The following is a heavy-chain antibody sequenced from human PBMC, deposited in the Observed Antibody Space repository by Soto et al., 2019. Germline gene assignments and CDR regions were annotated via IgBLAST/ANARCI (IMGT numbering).Heavy chain of an antibody. CDR2: ISGIGTNT. V-gene: IGHV3-23*01. CDR1: GFTFSNYL. CDR3: AKVPLSLKFYDY. J-gene: IGHJ4*02. Sequence: GGSLRLSCAASGFTFSNYLMNWVRQAPGKGLEWVSGISGIGTNTYYADSVKGRFTISRDNSKNTLYLQMNSLTAADTAIYYCAKVPLSLKFYDYWGQGTQVTVSS.